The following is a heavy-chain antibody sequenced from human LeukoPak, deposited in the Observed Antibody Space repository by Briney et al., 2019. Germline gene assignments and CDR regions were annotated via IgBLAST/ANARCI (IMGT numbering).Heavy chain of an antibody. Sequence: PSETLSLTCAVYGGSFSGYYWSWIRQPPGKGLEWIGEINHSGSTNYNPSLKSRVTISVDTSKNQFSLKLSPVTAADTAVYYCATDYYDSSGYYYWGQGTLVTVSS. D-gene: IGHD3-22*01. CDR2: INHSGST. CDR1: GGSFSGYY. V-gene: IGHV4-34*01. J-gene: IGHJ4*02. CDR3: ATDYYDSSGYYY.